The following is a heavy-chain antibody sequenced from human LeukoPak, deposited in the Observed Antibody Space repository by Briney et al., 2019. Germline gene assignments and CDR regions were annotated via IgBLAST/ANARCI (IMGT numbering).Heavy chain of an antibody. CDR3: ARASRPYYDFWSGYYGYYGMDV. D-gene: IGHD3-3*01. J-gene: IGHJ6*02. Sequence: PSQTLSLTCTVSGGSISSGGYYWSWIRQHPGKGLEWIGYIYYSGSTYYNPSLKSRVTISVDTSKNQFSLKLSSVTAADTAVYYCARASRPYYDFWSGYYGYYGMDVWGQGTTVTVSS. V-gene: IGHV4-31*03. CDR2: IYYSGST. CDR1: GGSISSGGYY.